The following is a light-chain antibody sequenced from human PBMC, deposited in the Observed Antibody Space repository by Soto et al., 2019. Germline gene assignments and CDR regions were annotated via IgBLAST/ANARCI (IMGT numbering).Light chain of an antibody. J-gene: IGLJ1*01. Sequence: QSVLTQPASVSGSPGQSITISCTGTSSDVGGYNYLSWYQQHPGKAPKLMIYDVSNRPSGVSNRFSGSKSGNTASLPISGLQAEDEADYYCSSYTSSSTLEVFGTGTKVTVL. CDR3: SSYTSSSTLEV. CDR1: SSDVGGYNY. V-gene: IGLV2-14*01. CDR2: DVS.